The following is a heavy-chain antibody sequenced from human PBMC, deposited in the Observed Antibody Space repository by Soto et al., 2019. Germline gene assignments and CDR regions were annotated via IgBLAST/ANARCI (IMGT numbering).Heavy chain of an antibody. CDR2: IYSGGST. CDR1: GFTVSSNY. V-gene: IGHV3-53*01. CDR3: ARGEQQLQLDY. Sequence: GGSLRLSCAASGFTVSSNYMSWVRQAPGKGLEWVSVIYSGGSTYYADSVKGRFTISRDNSKNTLYLQMNSLRAEDTAVYYCARGEQQLQLDYWGQGTLVTVSS. D-gene: IGHD6-13*01. J-gene: IGHJ4*02.